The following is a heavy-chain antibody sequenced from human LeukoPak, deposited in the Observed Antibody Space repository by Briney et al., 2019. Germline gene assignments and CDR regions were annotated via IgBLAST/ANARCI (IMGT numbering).Heavy chain of an antibody. D-gene: IGHD2-15*01. J-gene: IGHJ4*02. Sequence: GGSLRLSCAASGFTVSSNYMSWVRQAPGKGLEWVSVIYSGGSTYYADSVKGRFTISRDNSKNTLYLQMNSLRAEDTAVYYCATQPCSGGKCYLENWGQGTLVTVSS. CDR1: GFTVSSNY. V-gene: IGHV3-53*01. CDR3: ATQPCSGGKCYLEN. CDR2: IYSGGST.